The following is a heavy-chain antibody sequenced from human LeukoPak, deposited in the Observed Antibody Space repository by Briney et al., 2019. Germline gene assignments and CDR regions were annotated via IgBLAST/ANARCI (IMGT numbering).Heavy chain of an antibody. CDR2: ISGSGGST. CDR3: AKDPRRYSSSAYFDY. V-gene: IGHV3-23*01. D-gene: IGHD6-6*01. CDR1: GFTFSSYA. J-gene: IGHJ4*02. Sequence: GGSLRLSCAASGFTFSSYAMSWVRQAPGKGLEWVSAISGSGGSTYYADSVKGRFTISRDNSKNTLYLQMNSLRAEDTAVYYCAKDPRRYSSSAYFDYWGQGTLVTVPS.